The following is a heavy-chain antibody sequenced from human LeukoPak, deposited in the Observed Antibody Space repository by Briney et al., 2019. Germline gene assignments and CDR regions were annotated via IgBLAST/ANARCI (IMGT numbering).Heavy chain of an antibody. CDR1: GFTFSDYY. V-gene: IGHV3-11*01. CDR3: GSCYLGNGVDY. CDR2: ISSSGSTI. D-gene: IGHD2-15*01. Sequence: GGSLRLSCAASGFTFSDYYMSWIRQAPGKGPEWVSYISSSGSTIYYADSVKGRFTISRDNAKNSLYLQMNSLRAEDTAVYYCGSCYLGNGVDYWGQGTLVTVSS. J-gene: IGHJ4*02.